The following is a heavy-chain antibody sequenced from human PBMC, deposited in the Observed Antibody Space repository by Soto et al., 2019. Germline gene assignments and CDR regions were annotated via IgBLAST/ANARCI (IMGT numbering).Heavy chain of an antibody. J-gene: IGHJ6*02. CDR1: GYTFTSYG. V-gene: IGHV1-18*01. CDR3: ARSGTSIVGATGDYYYYGMDV. Sequence: ASVKVSCKASGYTFTSYGISWVRQAPGQGLEWMGWISAYNGNTNYAQKLQGRVTMTTDTSTSTAYMELRSLRSDDTAVYYCARSGTSIVGATGDYYYYGMDVWGQGTTVTVSS. CDR2: ISAYNGNT. D-gene: IGHD1-26*01.